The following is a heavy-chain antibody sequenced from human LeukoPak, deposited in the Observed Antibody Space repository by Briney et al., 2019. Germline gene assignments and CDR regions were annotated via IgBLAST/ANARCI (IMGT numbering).Heavy chain of an antibody. CDR3: ARRREQVSFISRRKDQSFDY. CDR1: RFTFSTYA. J-gene: IGHJ4*02. D-gene: IGHD1-14*01. CDR2: ISGSGGST. V-gene: IGHV3-23*01. Sequence: AGGSLRLSCAASRFTFSTYAMSWVRQAPGKGLEWVSTISGSGGSTYYADSVKGRFTISRDNSKNSLYLQMNSLRAEDTAVYYCARRREQVSFISRRKDQSFDYWGQGTLVTVSS.